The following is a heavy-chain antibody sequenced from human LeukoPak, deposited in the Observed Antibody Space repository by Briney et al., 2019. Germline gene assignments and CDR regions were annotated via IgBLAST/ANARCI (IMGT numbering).Heavy chain of an antibody. CDR3: ARKGGSYPNANFDY. CDR2: INHSGST. Sequence: SETLSLTCAVCGGSFSGYYWSWIRQPPGKGLEWIGEINHSGSTNYNPSLKRRVTISVDTSKNQFSLKLSSVTAADTAVYYCARKGGSYPNANFDYWGQGTLVTVSS. J-gene: IGHJ4*02. V-gene: IGHV4-34*01. CDR1: GGSFSGYY. D-gene: IGHD3-16*02.